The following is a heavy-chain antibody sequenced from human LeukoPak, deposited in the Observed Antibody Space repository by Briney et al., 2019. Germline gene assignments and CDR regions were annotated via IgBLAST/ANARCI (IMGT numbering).Heavy chain of an antibody. D-gene: IGHD3-22*01. J-gene: IGHJ3*02. CDR2: ISGSGGST. Sequence: GGSLRLSCAASGFTFSSYAMSWVRQAPGQGLEWVSVISGSGGSTYYADSVKGRFTISRDNSKNTLYLQMNSLRAEDTAVYYCAKDLSYYDCSGLALFAFDIWGQGTMVTVSS. CDR3: AKDLSYYDCSGLALFAFDI. CDR1: GFTFSSYA. V-gene: IGHV3-23*01.